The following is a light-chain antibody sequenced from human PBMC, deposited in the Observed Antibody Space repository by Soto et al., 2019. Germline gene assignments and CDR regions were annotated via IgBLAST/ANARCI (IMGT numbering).Light chain of an antibody. V-gene: IGKV3-20*01. Sequence: EIVLTQSPGTLSLSPGERATLSCRASQSVRSSYLAWYQQKPGQAPSLLIYDASSRATGIPDRFSGSGSGTDFTLSISRREPEDFALYYCQQYGTSPKTFGQGTKVEIK. CDR1: QSVRSSY. J-gene: IGKJ1*01. CDR2: DAS. CDR3: QQYGTSPKT.